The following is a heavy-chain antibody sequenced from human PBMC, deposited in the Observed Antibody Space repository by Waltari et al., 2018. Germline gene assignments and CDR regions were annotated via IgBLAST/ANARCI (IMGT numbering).Heavy chain of an antibody. D-gene: IGHD1-26*01. CDR2: ITANGATT. J-gene: IGHJ4*02. CDR1: GFPFSSYA. V-gene: IGHV3-23*04. CDR3: AKEGHDGSYALD. Sequence: EVQLVEAGGGLVQPGGSLRLSCAASGFPFSSYAITWVRQAPGKGLEWVSYITANGATTYYTDSVKGRFIISRDNSKNTLYLQMSSLRADDTAVYYCAKEGHDGSYALDWGQGTLVTVSS.